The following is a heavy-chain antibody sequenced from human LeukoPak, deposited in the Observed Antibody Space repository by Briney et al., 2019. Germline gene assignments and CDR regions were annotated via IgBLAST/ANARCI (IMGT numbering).Heavy chain of an antibody. CDR1: GFSLSTSGVG. Sequence: SGPTLVNPTQTLTLTCTFSGFSLSTSGVGVGWIRQPPGKALEWLALIYWNDDKRYSPSLKSRLTITKDTSKNQVVLTMTNMDPVDTATYYCAHGRVGQDIVVVPAAITPFDPWGQGTLVTVSS. V-gene: IGHV2-5*01. J-gene: IGHJ5*02. CDR3: AHGRVGQDIVVVPAAITPFDP. CDR2: IYWNDDK. D-gene: IGHD2-2*02.